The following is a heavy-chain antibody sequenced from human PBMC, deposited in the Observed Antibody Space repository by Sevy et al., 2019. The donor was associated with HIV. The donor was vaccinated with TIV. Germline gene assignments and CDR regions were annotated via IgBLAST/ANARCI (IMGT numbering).Heavy chain of an antibody. CDR2: ITHSENT. CDR1: GGSFSGYY. J-gene: IGHJ4*02. Sequence: SETLSLTCAVYGGSFSGYYWTFFRQPPGKGLEWIGEITHSENTNSNPSLKSRVTISVDTSKNQFSLKLTSVTAADTAVYFCARGRYDKYVWGSYRPTYFDYWGQGRLVTVSS. CDR3: ARGRYDKYVWGSYRPTYFDY. V-gene: IGHV4-34*01. D-gene: IGHD3-16*02.